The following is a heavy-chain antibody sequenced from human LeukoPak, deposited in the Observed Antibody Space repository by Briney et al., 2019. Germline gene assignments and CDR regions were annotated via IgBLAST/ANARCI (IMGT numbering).Heavy chain of an antibody. D-gene: IGHD5-12*01. J-gene: IGHJ4*02. V-gene: IGHV4-39*01. CDR1: GGSISSYY. Sequence: SETLSLTCTVSGGSISSYYWGWIRQPPGKGLEWIGSIYYSGSTYYNPSLKSRVTISVDTSKNQFSLKLSSVTAADTAVYYCARNVDIVATIGPYFDYWGQGTLVTVSS. CDR2: IYYSGST. CDR3: ARNVDIVATIGPYFDY.